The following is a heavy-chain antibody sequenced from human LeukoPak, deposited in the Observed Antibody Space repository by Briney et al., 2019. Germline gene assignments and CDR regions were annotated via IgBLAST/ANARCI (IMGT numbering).Heavy chain of an antibody. V-gene: IGHV5-51*01. D-gene: IGHD3-22*01. CDR1: GYTFTNYW. CDR3: ARRQGYYDSSGFLLDY. CDR2: IYPGDSDT. Sequence: GASLKISCKGSGYTFTNYWIGWVRQMPGKGLEWMGIIYPGDSDTRYSPSFQGQVTISADKSISTAYLQWSSLKASDSAMYYCARRQGYYDSSGFLLDYWGQGTLVTVSS. J-gene: IGHJ4*02.